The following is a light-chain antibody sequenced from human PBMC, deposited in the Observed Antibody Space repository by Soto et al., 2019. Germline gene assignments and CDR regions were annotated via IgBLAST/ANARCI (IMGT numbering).Light chain of an antibody. CDR3: QLYGYSPLYT. Sequence: EIVLTQSPGTLSLSPGERATLSCRASQSVSSSYLAWYQQTPGQAPRLLIFGASSRATGIPDRFSGSGSGTDFTLTISRLEPEDFAVYYCQLYGYSPLYTFGQGTKLEIK. V-gene: IGKV3-20*01. CDR1: QSVSSSY. J-gene: IGKJ2*01. CDR2: GAS.